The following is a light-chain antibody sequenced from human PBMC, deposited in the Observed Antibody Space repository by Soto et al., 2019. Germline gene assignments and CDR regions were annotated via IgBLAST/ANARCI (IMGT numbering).Light chain of an antibody. V-gene: IGLV1-44*01. CDR1: GSNIGSNA. CDR3: TSWDDSLYHVV. J-gene: IGLJ2*01. CDR2: FNT. Sequence: QSVLTQPPSASGTPGQRVTFSCSGSGSNIGSNAVNWYQQLPGTAPKLLIYFNTQRPSGVPDRFSGSKSGTSASLAISGLQSEDEADYYCTSWDDSLYHVVFGGGTKVTVL.